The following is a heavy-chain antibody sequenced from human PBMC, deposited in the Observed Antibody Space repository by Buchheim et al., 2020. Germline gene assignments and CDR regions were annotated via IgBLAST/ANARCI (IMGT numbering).Heavy chain of an antibody. CDR2: IYYTGSS. CDR1: GGSISSAAYS. J-gene: IGHJ4*02. Sequence: QVQLQESGPGLVKPSQTLSLTCTVSGGSISSAAYSWSWIRQPPGKGLEWIGYIYYTGSSYYNPSLKSRVTISLDTSHNHFSLRLSSVTAADAAVYYCARGDGNDAPKFDSWGQGTL. V-gene: IGHV4-30-4*01. CDR3: ARGDGNDAPKFDS. D-gene: IGHD1-1*01.